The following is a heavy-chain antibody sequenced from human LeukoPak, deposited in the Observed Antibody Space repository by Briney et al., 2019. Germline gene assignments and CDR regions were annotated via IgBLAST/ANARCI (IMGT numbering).Heavy chain of an antibody. D-gene: IGHD3-3*01. CDR1: GFTFTSYT. CDR3: AKDFPFFGVVSFFDY. J-gene: IGHJ4*02. CDR2: ISGSGGST. V-gene: IGHV3-23*01. Sequence: GGSLRLSCAASGFTFTSYTMTWVRQAPGKGLEWVSAISGSGGSTYYADSVKGRFTISRDNSKNTLYLQMNSLRAEDTAVYYCAKDFPFFGVVSFFDYWGQGTLVTVSS.